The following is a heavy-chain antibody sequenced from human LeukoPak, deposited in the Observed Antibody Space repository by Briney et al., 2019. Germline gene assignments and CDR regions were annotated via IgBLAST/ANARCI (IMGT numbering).Heavy chain of an antibody. CDR3: AKDRRYFDY. Sequence: PGGSLRLSCGASGFTVSSSYMSWVRQAPGKGLEWVSAISGSGGSTYYADSVKGRFTISRDNSKNTLYLQMNSLRAEDTAVYYCAKDRRYFDYWGQGTLVTVSS. CDR1: GFTVSSSY. V-gene: IGHV3-23*01. J-gene: IGHJ4*02. CDR2: ISGSGGST.